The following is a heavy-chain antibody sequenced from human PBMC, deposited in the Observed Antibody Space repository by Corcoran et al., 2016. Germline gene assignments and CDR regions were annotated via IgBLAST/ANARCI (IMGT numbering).Heavy chain of an antibody. CDR3: TTDRVDGDYPPISFDY. CDR2: IKSKTDGGTT. D-gene: IGHD4-17*01. V-gene: IGHV3-15*07. Sequence: ELQLVEPGGGLIKPGGSFRLSCAASGFTFSNAWMNWVRLAPGKGLEWVGRIKSKTDGGTTDYAAPVKGRFTISRDDSKNTLYLQMNSLKTEDTAVYYCTTDRVDGDYPPISFDYWGQGTLVTVSS. J-gene: IGHJ4*02. CDR1: GFTFSNAW.